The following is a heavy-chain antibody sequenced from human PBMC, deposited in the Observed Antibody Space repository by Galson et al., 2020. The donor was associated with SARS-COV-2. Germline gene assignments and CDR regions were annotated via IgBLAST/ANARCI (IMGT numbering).Heavy chain of an antibody. CDR1: GDNVSSDRAA. Sequence: SQTLSLTCAISGDNVSSDRAAWNWIRQSPSRGLEWLGRTYYRSKWNNDYAVSMGGRLIINPDTSENQFSLQLDSVTPEDTAVYYCARDPSDWTFFDYWGQGTLVTVSS. CDR3: ARDPSDWTFFDY. V-gene: IGHV6-1*01. D-gene: IGHD1-1*01. J-gene: IGHJ4*02. CDR2: TYYRSKWNN.